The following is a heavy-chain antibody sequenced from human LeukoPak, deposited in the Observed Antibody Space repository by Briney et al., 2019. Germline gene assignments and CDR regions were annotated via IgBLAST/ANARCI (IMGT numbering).Heavy chain of an antibody. CDR1: GFIFSSYG. CDR2: IRYDGSNK. CDR3: ARTVTTIHYYFDY. Sequence: GGSLRLSCAASGFIFSSYGMHWVRQAPGKGLEWVAFIRYDGSNKYYADSVKGRFTISRDNSKNTLYLQMNSLRTEDTAVYYCARTVTTIHYYFDYWGQGTLVTVSS. V-gene: IGHV3-30*02. D-gene: IGHD4-17*01. J-gene: IGHJ4*02.